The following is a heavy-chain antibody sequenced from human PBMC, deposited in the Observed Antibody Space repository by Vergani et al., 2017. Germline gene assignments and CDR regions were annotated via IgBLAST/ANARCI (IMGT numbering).Heavy chain of an antibody. J-gene: IGHJ4*02. Sequence: EVQLVESGGGVVRPGGSLRLSCAASGFTFSSYAMSWVRQAPGKGLEWVSAISGSGGSTYYADSVKGRFTISRDNSKNTLYLQMNSLRAEDTAVYYCAKDPLGATIWEYFDYWGQGTLVTVSS. CDR2: ISGSGGST. V-gene: IGHV3-23*04. CDR3: AKDPLGATIWEYFDY. D-gene: IGHD5-12*01. CDR1: GFTFSSYA.